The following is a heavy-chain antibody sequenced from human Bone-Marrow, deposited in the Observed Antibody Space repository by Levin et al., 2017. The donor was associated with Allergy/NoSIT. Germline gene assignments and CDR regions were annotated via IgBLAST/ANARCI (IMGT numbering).Heavy chain of an antibody. V-gene: IGHV4-31*03. Sequence: SETLSLTCIVSGGSISSSRYFWSWIRQHPGEGLELIGFIHDSGRTYYNPSLKSRVAISIETSKNLFSLRLSSVTAADTAVYHCARAATSFGSSLYYYFMDGWGKGTTVTVS. CDR1: GGSISSSRYF. CDR3: ARAATSFGSSLYYYFMDG. CDR2: IHDSGRT. J-gene: IGHJ6*03. D-gene: IGHD6-13*01.